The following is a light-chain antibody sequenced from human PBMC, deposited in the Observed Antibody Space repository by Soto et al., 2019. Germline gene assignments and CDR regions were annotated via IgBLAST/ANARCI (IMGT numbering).Light chain of an antibody. CDR2: GAS. CDR3: QQYYSTPWT. CDR1: QSVSSSY. Sequence: EIVLTQSPGTLSLSPGERATLSCRASQSVSSSYLAWYQQKPGQAPRLLIYGASGRATGIPDRFSGSGSGTDFTLTISRLEPEDFAVYYCQQYYSTPWTFGQGTKVEIK. J-gene: IGKJ1*01. V-gene: IGKV3-20*01.